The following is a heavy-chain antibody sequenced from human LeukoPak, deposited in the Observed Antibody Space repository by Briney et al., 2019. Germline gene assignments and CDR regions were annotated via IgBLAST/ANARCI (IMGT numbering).Heavy chain of an antibody. Sequence: GGSLRLSCAASGFTFDDYAMHWVRQAPGKGLEWVSVIYSGGSTYYADSVKGRFTISRDNSKNALYLQMNSLRAEDTAVYYCARVGRGSYYVSYYYYMDVWGKGTTVTVSS. V-gene: IGHV3-53*01. J-gene: IGHJ6*03. CDR2: IYSGGST. CDR3: ARVGRGSYYVSYYYYMDV. D-gene: IGHD1-26*01. CDR1: GFTFDDYA.